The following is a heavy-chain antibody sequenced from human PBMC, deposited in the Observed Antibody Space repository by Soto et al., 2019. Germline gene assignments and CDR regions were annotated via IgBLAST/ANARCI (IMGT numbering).Heavy chain of an antibody. CDR3: VNEHYTSGWL. CDR1: GFSLSTSGVG. D-gene: IGHD6-19*01. V-gene: IGHV2-5*02. J-gene: IGHJ4*02. CDR2: IYWDDDK. Sequence: QITLKESGPTLVKPTQTVTLTCTFSGFSLSTSGVGVGWIRQPPGKALEWLALIYWDDDKRYSPSLKSRLTITEATYKKQVVLTMTNMDPVDTATYYCVNEHYTSGWLWGQGTLVTVSS.